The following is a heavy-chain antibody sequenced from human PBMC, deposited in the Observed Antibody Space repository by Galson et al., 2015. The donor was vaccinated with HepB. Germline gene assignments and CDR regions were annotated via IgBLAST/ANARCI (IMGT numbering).Heavy chain of an antibody. CDR1: GFTFSTCA. Sequence: SLRLSCAASGFTFSTCAMTWVRQAPGQGLEWVSTMNSGGNTYYADSVKGRFTISRDNSKNTLYVQMNSLKAEDTAVYYCAKDASPLHWFDSWGQGALVTVSS. V-gene: IGHV3-23*01. J-gene: IGHJ5*01. CDR2: MNSGGNT. CDR3: AKDASPLHWFDS.